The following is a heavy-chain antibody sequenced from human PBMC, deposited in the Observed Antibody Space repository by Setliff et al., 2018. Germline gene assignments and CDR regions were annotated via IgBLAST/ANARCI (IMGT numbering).Heavy chain of an antibody. D-gene: IGHD6-13*01. CDR1: GGSISSHY. J-gene: IGHJ3*02. CDR2: IYTSGST. Sequence: SETLSLTCTVSGGSISSHYWSWIRQPPGKGLEWIGHIYTSGSTNYNPSHKSRVTISVDTSKNQFSLKLSSVTAADTAVYYCARDPRYSSSWYSFDIWGQGTMVTVSS. V-gene: IGHV4-4*08. CDR3: ARDPRYSSSWYSFDI.